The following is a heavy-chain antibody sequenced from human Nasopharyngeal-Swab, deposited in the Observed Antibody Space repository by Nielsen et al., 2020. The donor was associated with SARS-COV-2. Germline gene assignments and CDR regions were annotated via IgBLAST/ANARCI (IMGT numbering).Heavy chain of an antibody. Sequence: SETLSLTCTVSGGSISSGSYYWSWIRQPAGKGLEWIGRIYTSGSTNYNPSLKSRVTISVDTSKNQFSLKLSSVTAADTAVYYCARDRSRFEEKGEFDPWGQGTLVTVSS. J-gene: IGHJ5*02. D-gene: IGHD3-10*01. V-gene: IGHV4-61*02. CDR2: IYTSGST. CDR1: GGSISSGSYY. CDR3: ARDRSRFEEKGEFDP.